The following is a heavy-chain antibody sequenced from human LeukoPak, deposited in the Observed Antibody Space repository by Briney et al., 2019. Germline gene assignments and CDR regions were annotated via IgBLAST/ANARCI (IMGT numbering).Heavy chain of an antibody. CDR1: GFTFSDYY. CDR3: AKDLPYDSSGYYYGPFDY. Sequence: PGGSLRLSCAASGFTFSDYYMSWIRQAPGKGLEWVSYISSSGSTIYYADSVKGRFTISRDNAKNSLYLQMNSPRAEDTAVYYCAKDLPYDSSGYYYGPFDYWGQGTLVTVSS. J-gene: IGHJ4*02. D-gene: IGHD3-22*01. CDR2: ISSSGSTI. V-gene: IGHV3-11*01.